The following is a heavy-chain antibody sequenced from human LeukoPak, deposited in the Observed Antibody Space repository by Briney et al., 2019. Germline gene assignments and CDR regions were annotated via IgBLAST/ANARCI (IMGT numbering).Heavy chain of an antibody. V-gene: IGHV4-34*01. J-gene: IGHJ6*03. CDR2: INHSGST. Sequence: PSETLSLTCAVYGGSFSGYYWSWIRQPPGKGLEWIGEINHSGSTNYNPSLKSRVTISVDTSKSQFSLKLSSVTTADTAVYYCARAGLGGSYYMDVWGKGTTVTVSS. D-gene: IGHD3/OR15-3a*01. CDR3: ARAGLGGSYYMDV. CDR1: GGSFSGYY.